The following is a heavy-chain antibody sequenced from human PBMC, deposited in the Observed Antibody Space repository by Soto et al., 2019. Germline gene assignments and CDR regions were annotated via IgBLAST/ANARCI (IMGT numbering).Heavy chain of an antibody. Sequence: SETLSLTCTVSGGSISSSSYYWGWIRQPPGKGLEWIGNVYYGGSTYYNPSLKSRVTISVETSKSQFSLKLSSVTAADTAVYYCAGGDYYHSSGYYFYYYTMDGWGQGTTVTVSS. CDR3: AGGDYYHSSGYYFYYYTMDG. CDR2: VYYGGST. J-gene: IGHJ6*02. CDR1: GGSISSSSYY. V-gene: IGHV4-39*01. D-gene: IGHD3-22*01.